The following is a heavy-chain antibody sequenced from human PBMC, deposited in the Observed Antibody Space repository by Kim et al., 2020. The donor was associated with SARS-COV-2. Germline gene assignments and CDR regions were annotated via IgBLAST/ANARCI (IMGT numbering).Heavy chain of an antibody. J-gene: IGHJ4*02. CDR2: GNT. D-gene: IGHD3-10*01. Sequence: GNTYYNPSPKGPVPISVDTSKSQFSLRLNSMTAADTALYYCARSFGDFDYWGQGTLVTVSS. CDR3: ARSFGDFDY. V-gene: IGHV4-39*01.